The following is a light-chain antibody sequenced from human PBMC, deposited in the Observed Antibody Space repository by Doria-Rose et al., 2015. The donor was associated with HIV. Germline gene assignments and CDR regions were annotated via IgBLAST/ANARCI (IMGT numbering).Light chain of an antibody. CDR2: DGS. J-gene: IGKJ1*01. V-gene: IGKV3-20*01. CDR3: HQYGTSWT. Sequence: EIVMTQSPGTLSLPPGERATLSCRASQSFSSTYLAWYQQKPGQAPSLLIYDGSTRATGIPDRFSASGSGTDFTLTINRLGPEDFALYYCHQYGTSWTFGQGTKVEI. CDR1: QSFSSTY.